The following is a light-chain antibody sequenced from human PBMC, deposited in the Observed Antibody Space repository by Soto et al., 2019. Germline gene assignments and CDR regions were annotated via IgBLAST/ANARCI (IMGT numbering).Light chain of an antibody. CDR1: SSDVGGYNY. Sequence: QSALTQPASVSGPPGQSITISCTGTSSDVGGYNYVSWYQQHPGKAPKLMIYDVSNRPSGVSNRFSGSKSGNTASLTISGLQAEDEADYYCSSYTSSSTLASYVFGTGTKVTVL. V-gene: IGLV2-14*01. CDR3: SSYTSSSTLASYV. CDR2: DVS. J-gene: IGLJ1*01.